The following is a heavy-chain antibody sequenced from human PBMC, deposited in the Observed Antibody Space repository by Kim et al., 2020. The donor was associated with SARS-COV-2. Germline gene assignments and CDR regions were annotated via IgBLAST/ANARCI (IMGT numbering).Heavy chain of an antibody. V-gene: IGHV4-31*03. D-gene: IGHD3-10*01. J-gene: IGHJ2*01. Sequence: SETLSLTCTVSGGSISSGGYYWSWIRQHPGKGLEWIGYIYYSGSTYYNPSLKSRVTISVDTSKNQFSLKLSSVTAADTAVYYCARARGVRFYWYFDLWGRGTLVTVSS. CDR2: IYYSGST. CDR1: GGSISSGGYY. CDR3: ARARGVRFYWYFDL.